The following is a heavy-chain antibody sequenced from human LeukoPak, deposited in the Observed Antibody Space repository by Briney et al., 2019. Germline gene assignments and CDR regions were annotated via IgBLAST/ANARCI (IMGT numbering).Heavy chain of an antibody. CDR3: ARRPGKMGSGWHGIYWYFDL. Sequence: GESLKISCKGSGYSFTSYWIGWVRQMPGKGLEWMGIIYPGDSDTRYSPSFQGQVTISADKSISTAYLQWSSLKASDTAMYYCARRPGKMGSGWHGIYWYFDLWGRGTLVTVSS. D-gene: IGHD6-19*01. V-gene: IGHV5-51*01. CDR1: GYSFTSYW. J-gene: IGHJ2*01. CDR2: IYPGDSDT.